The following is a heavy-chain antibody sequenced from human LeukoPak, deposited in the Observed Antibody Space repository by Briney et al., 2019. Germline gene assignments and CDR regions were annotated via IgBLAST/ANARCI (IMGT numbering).Heavy chain of an antibody. CDR2: ISNSGSII. V-gene: IGHV3-48*01. CDR3: ARQRADRIFGVVMGFGLDY. D-gene: IGHD3-3*02. Sequence: GGSLRLSCAASGFTFSSYSMNWVRQAPGKGLEWVSYISNSGSIIYYADSVKGRFTISRDNAKNSLYLQMNSLRAEDTAVYYCARQRADRIFGVVMGFGLDYWGRGTLVTVSS. CDR1: GFTFSSYS. J-gene: IGHJ4*02.